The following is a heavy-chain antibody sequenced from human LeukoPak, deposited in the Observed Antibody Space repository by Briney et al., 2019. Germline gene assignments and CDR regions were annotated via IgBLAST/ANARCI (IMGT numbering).Heavy chain of an antibody. CDR2: IKHSGST. CDR3: ARATAGDYVWGSYRYTTLAFDY. V-gene: IGHV4-34*01. Sequence: SETLSLTCAVYGGSFSGYYWSWIRRPPGKGLEWIGEIKHSGSTNYNPSLKSRVTISVDTSKNQFSLKLSSVTAADTAVYYCARATAGDYVWGSYRYTTLAFDYWGQGTLVIVSS. CDR1: GGSFSGYY. J-gene: IGHJ4*02. D-gene: IGHD3-16*02.